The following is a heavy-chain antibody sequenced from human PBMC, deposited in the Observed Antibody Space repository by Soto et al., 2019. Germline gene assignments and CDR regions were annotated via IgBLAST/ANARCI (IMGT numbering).Heavy chain of an antibody. CDR3: AHPRGFGVFDAYDI. J-gene: IGHJ3*02. D-gene: IGHD3-10*01. CDR2: ISGSGGST. CDR1: GFHFSTYA. V-gene: IGHV3-23*01. Sequence: PGGSLRLSCAASGFHFSTYAMSWVRKAQGKGLVWVSAISGSGGSTFYADSVKGRFTISRDNSMNTLYLQMNSLRTEDTAVYYCAHPRGFGVFDAYDIWGQGTMVTVSS.